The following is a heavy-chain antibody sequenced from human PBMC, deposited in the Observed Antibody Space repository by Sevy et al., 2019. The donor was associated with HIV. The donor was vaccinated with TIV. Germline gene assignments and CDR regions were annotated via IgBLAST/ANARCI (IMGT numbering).Heavy chain of an antibody. J-gene: IGHJ4*02. Sequence: GESLKISCAASGFSYSSYGMHWVRQAPGKGLEWVAYMQYDGSNKDYADSVKGRFTISRDNSKNTLDLQMNSLRVEDTAVYYCVKEGGGEGGDHWGQGTLVTVSS. V-gene: IGHV3-30*02. CDR1: GFSYSSYG. D-gene: IGHD2-21*01. CDR3: VKEGGGEGGDH. CDR2: MQYDGSNK.